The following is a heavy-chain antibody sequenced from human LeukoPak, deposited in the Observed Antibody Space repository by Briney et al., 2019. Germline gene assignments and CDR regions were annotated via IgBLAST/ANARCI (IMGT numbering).Heavy chain of an antibody. V-gene: IGHV1-2*02. J-gene: IGHJ6*02. CDR3: ARIYGSGSYSSHYYYGMDV. CDR1: GYTFTFYY. Sequence: GASVKVSSTASGYTFTFYYMHWVRQAPGQGLEWMGWINPNSGGPNYAQKFQGRVTMTRDTCISTAYMELSRLRSDDTAVYYCARIYGSGSYSSHYYYGMDVWGQGTTVTVSS. CDR2: INPNSGGP. D-gene: IGHD3-10*01.